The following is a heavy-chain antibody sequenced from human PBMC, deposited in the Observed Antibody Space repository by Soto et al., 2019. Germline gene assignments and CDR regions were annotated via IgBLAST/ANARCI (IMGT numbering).Heavy chain of an antibody. J-gene: IGHJ4*02. CDR1: GFTFSSYA. CDR2: ISGSGGST. CDR3: AKDVFGVTTVTTSLDY. D-gene: IGHD4-17*01. V-gene: IGHV3-23*01. Sequence: EVQLLESGGGLVQPGGSLRLSCAASGFTFSSYAMSWVRQAPGKGLEWVSAISGSGGSTYYADSVKGRFTISRDNSKNTLYLQMNSLRAEDTAVYYCAKDVFGVTTVTTSLDYWGQGTLVTVSS.